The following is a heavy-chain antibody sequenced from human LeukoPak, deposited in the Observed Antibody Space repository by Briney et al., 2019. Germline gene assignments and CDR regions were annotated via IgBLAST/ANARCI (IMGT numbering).Heavy chain of an antibody. J-gene: IGHJ3*02. V-gene: IGHV3-7*01. CDR1: GFAFSTYW. CDR3: AKPITITGATDGFDI. D-gene: IGHD5-12*01. CDR2: IKQDGSEK. Sequence: GGSLRLSCAASGFAFSTYWMNWIRQAPGKGLEWVANIKQDGSEKYYLDSVEGRFTISRDNAKNLLYLQMSNLRAEDTAVYYYAKPITITGATDGFDIWGQGAKVIVSS.